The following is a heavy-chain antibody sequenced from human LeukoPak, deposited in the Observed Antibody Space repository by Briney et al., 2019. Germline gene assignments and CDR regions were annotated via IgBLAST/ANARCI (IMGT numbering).Heavy chain of an antibody. D-gene: IGHD6-6*01. Sequence: SETLSLTCTVSGGSISSYYWSWIRQPAGKGLEWIGRIYTSGSTSYNPSLKSRVTMSVDTSKNQFSLKLSSVTAADTAVYYCARHLGYSRSSGWFDPWGQGTLVTVSS. CDR2: IYTSGST. CDR3: ARHLGYSRSSGWFDP. J-gene: IGHJ5*02. V-gene: IGHV4-4*07. CDR1: GGSISSYY.